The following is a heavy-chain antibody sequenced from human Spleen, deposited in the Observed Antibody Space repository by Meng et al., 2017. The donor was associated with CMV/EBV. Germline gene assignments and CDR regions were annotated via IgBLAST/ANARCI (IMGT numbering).Heavy chain of an antibody. D-gene: IGHD3-16*02. CDR1: GFTFDDYA. CDR2: ISASGGST. J-gene: IGHJ5*02. CDR3: AKGGIIAGWWFDP. V-gene: IGHV3-23*01. Sequence: GESLKISCAASGFTFDDYAMHWVRQAPGKGLEWVSAISASGGSTYYADSVKGRFTISRDNSKNTLYLQMNSLRSEDTGVYYCAKGGIIAGWWFDPWGQGTLVTVSS.